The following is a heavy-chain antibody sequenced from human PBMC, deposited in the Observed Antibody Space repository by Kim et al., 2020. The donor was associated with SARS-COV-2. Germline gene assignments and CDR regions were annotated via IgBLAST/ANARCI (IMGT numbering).Heavy chain of an antibody. D-gene: IGHD5-12*01. J-gene: IGHJ6*01. CDR2: ISYSGST. V-gene: IGHV4-39*02. Sequence: SETLSLTCTVSGGSISSSNCYWSWIRQPPGKGRDGIGNISYSGSTYYNPSRKVRITISIDTSKNHFSLSLVTVAATDAALCYCARRTGWWLRLALRFYY. CDR3: ARRTGWWLRLALRFYY. CDR1: GGSISSSNCY.